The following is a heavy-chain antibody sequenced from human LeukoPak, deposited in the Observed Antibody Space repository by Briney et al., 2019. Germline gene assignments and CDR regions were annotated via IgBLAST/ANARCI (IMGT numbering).Heavy chain of an antibody. D-gene: IGHD3-16*01. CDR1: GSTFRDYY. V-gene: IGHV3-11*01. CDR3: ARIYGGY. J-gene: IGHJ4*02. CDR2: IGTGGTPI. Sequence: GESLRLSCAASGSTFRDYYMSWIRQAPGKGLEWVSYIGTGGTPIDYADSVKGRFTISRDDAKSSLYLQMNNVRAKDTAFYYCARIYGGYWGQGALVSVSS.